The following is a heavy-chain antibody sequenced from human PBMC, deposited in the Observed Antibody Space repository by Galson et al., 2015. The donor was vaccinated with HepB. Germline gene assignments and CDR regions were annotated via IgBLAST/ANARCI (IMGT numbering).Heavy chain of an antibody. D-gene: IGHD3-22*01. Sequence: SLRLSCAASGFTFSSYAMHWVRQAPGKGLEWVAVISYDGSNKYYADSVKGRFTISRDNSKNTLYLQMNSLRAEDTAVYYCASRLLITPLHLDAFDIWGQGTMVTVSS. CDR3: ASRLLITPLHLDAFDI. CDR1: GFTFSSYA. J-gene: IGHJ3*02. V-gene: IGHV3-30*04. CDR2: ISYDGSNK.